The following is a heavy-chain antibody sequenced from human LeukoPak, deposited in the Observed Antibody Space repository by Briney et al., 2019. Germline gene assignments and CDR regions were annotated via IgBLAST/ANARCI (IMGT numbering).Heavy chain of an antibody. Sequence: GGSLRLSCAASGFTFSDFYMSWIRQAPGKGLEWVSYISSSGSTIYYADSVKGRFTISRDNAKNSLYLQMNSLRAEDTAVYYCARRRYNWNAIDYWGQGTLVTVSS. CDR3: ARRRYNWNAIDY. V-gene: IGHV3-11*01. D-gene: IGHD1-20*01. J-gene: IGHJ4*02. CDR1: GFTFSDFY. CDR2: ISSSGSTI.